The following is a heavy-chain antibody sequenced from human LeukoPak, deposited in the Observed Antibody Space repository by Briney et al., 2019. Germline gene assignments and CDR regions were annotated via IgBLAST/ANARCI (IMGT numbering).Heavy chain of an antibody. CDR1: GYSFTSYW. Sequence: GESLKISCKGSGYSFTSYWIGWVRQMPGKGLEWMGIIYHGDSDTRYSPSFQGQVTISADKSISTAYLQWSSLKASATAMYYCARRAARLLLGAFDYWGQGTLVTVSS. J-gene: IGHJ4*02. V-gene: IGHV5-51*01. D-gene: IGHD6-6*01. CDR2: IYHGDSDT. CDR3: ARRAARLLLGAFDY.